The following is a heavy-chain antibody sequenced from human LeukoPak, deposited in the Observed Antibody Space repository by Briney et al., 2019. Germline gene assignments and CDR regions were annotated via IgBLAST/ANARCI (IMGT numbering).Heavy chain of an antibody. CDR1: GYSISSGYY. J-gene: IGHJ4*02. V-gene: IGHV4-38-2*02. CDR2: IYHSGST. Sequence: ASETLSLTCTVSGYSISSGYYWGWIRQPPGKGLEWIGSIYHSGSTYYNPSLKSRVTISVDTSKNQFSLNLSSVTAADTAVFYCARGHDYFDYWGQGTLVTVSS. CDR3: ARGHDYFDY.